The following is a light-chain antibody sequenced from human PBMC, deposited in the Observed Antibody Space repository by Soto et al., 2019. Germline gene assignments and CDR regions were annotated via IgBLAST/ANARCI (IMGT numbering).Light chain of an antibody. CDR1: SSDVGRFDY. J-gene: IGLJ2*01. CDR3: CSYAGTYTVL. CDR2: AVT. Sequence: QSALTQPRSVSGSPGQSVTISCTGTSSDVGRFDYVSWYQKYPGKAPKLIIYAVTKRPSGVPDRLSGSKSGNTASLTISGLQAEDEADYYCCSYAGTYTVLFGGGTKLTVL. V-gene: IGLV2-11*02.